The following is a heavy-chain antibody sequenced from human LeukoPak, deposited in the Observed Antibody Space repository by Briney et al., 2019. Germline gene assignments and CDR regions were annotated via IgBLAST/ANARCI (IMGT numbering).Heavy chain of an antibody. V-gene: IGHV1-69*06. Sequence: VASVKVSCKASGGTFSSYAISWVRQAPGQGLEWMGGIIPIFGTANYAQKFQGRVTITADKSTSTAYMELSSLRSEDTAVYCCARESDSSGWYLSWFDPWGQGTLVTVSS. CDR2: IIPIFGTA. CDR3: ARESDSSGWYLSWFDP. CDR1: GGTFSSYA. D-gene: IGHD6-19*01. J-gene: IGHJ5*02.